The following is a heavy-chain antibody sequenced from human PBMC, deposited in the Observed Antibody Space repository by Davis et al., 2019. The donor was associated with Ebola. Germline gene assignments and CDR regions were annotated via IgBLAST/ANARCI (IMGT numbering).Heavy chain of an antibody. Sequence: NVQGRVTMTTDTSTSTAYMELRSLRSDDTAVYYCARDQGTIYPYYFDYWGQGALVTVSS. V-gene: IGHV1-18*01. CDR3: ARDQGTIYPYYFDY. D-gene: IGHD1-7*01. J-gene: IGHJ4*02.